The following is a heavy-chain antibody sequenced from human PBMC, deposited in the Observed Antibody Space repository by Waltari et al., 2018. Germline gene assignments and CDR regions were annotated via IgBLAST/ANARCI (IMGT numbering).Heavy chain of an antibody. CDR1: SGSISSSSYY. J-gene: IGHJ4*02. CDR2: IYYRGNT. CDR3: ARKRFGEPGTYFDY. Sequence: QLQLQESGPGLVRPSETLSLTCTVSSGSISSSSYYWAWIRQPPGKGLEWIGTIYYRGNTDYNPSLKSRITISVDTSKNQFSLQLSSVTAADTAVYYCARKRFGEPGTYFDYWGQGTLVSVSS. V-gene: IGHV4-39*01. D-gene: IGHD3-10*01.